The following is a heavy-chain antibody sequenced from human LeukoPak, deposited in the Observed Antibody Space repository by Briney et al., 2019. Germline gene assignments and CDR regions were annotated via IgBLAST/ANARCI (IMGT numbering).Heavy chain of an antibody. Sequence: GASVKVSCKASGYTFTSYGSSWVRHALGQGLEWMVWISAYNGNTNYAQKLQGRVTMTTDTYTSTAYMELRSLRSDDTAVYYCARSRMAGAFDYWRQGTLVTVSS. V-gene: IGHV1-18*01. CDR3: ARSRMAGAFDY. D-gene: IGHD5-24*01. CDR1: GYTFTSYG. CDR2: ISAYNGNT. J-gene: IGHJ4*02.